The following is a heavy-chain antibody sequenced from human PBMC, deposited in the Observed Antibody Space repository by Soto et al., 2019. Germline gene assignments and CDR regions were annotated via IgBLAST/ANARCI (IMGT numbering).Heavy chain of an antibody. CDR1: GFTFSSYA. V-gene: IGHV3-30-3*01. D-gene: IGHD2-15*01. CDR2: ISYDGSNK. CDR3: AREVGYCSGGSCYPGSAFDI. J-gene: IGHJ3*02. Sequence: TGGSLRLSCAASGFTFSSYAMHWVRQAPGKGLEWVAVISYDGSNKYYADSVKGRFTISRDNSKNTLYPQMNSLRAEDTAVYYCAREVGYCSGGSCYPGSAFDIWGQGTMVTVSS.